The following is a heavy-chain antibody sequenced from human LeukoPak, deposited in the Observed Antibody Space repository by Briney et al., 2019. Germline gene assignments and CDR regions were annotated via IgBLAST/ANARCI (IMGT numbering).Heavy chain of an antibody. D-gene: IGHD5-12*01. CDR3: VREEGYTGYYLFDY. Sequence: ASVKVSCKASGYTFTGYYMHWVRQAPGQGLEWMGWINPNSGGTNYAQKFQGRVTMTRDTSISTAYMELSRLRLDDTAMYYCVREEGYTGYYLFDYWGQGTLVTVSS. CDR2: INPNSGGT. CDR1: GYTFTGYY. V-gene: IGHV1-2*02. J-gene: IGHJ4*02.